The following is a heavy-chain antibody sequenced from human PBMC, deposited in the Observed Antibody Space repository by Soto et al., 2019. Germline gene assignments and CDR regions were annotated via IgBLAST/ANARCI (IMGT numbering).Heavy chain of an antibody. CDR1: GFTFSSYS. J-gene: IGHJ4*02. V-gene: IGHV3-21*01. Sequence: GGSLRLSCAASGFTFSSYSMNWVRQAPGKGLEWVSSISSSSSYIYYADSVKGRFTISRDNAKNSLYLQMNSLRAEDTAVYYCARDPRYCSSTSCGTTVTHFDYWGQGTLVTVSS. CDR2: ISSSSSYI. D-gene: IGHD2-2*01. CDR3: ARDPRYCSSTSCGTTVTHFDY.